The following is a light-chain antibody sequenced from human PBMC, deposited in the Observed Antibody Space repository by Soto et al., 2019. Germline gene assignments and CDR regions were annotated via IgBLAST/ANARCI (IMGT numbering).Light chain of an antibody. CDR3: RSYETTNRRV. CDR1: SDNVGRFSF. V-gene: IGLV2-14*01. J-gene: IGLJ1*01. CDR2: EVT. Sequence: QSVLTQPASVSGSPGQSITISCTGTSDNVGRFSFVSWYQQHPGKAPKLLIYEVTKRPSGVSDRFSGSKSGNTASLTISGLQAEDEDDYYCRSYETTNRRVLGTGTKVTVL.